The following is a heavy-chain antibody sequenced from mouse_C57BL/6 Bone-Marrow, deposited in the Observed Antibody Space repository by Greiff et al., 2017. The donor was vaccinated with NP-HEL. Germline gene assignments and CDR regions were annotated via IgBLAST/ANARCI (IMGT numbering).Heavy chain of an antibody. CDR1: GFSLSTFGMG. D-gene: IGHD2-5*01. J-gene: IGHJ3*01. V-gene: IGHV8-8*01. CDR3: ARIKNYSNYAFSY. CDR2: IWWDDDK. Sequence: QVTLKVSGPGILQPSPTLSLTCSFSGFSLSTFGMGVGWIRPPSGQGLVWLVHIWWDDDKYYNPALKSRRTISKDTSNNQVFLKFANVDTADTATYYCARIKNYSNYAFSYWGQGTLVTVSA.